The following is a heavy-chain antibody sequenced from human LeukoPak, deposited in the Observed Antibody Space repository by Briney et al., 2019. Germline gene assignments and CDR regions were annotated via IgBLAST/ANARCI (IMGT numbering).Heavy chain of an antibody. CDR3: AATVGRFYYFDY. J-gene: IGHJ4*02. D-gene: IGHD4-17*01. Sequence: SETLSLTCTVSGGSISSHYWSWIRQPPGKGLEWIGYIYYSGSTNYNPSLKSRVTISVDTSKNQFSLKLSSVTAADTAVYYCAATVGRFYYFDYWGQGTLVTVSS. V-gene: IGHV4-59*08. CDR2: IYYSGST. CDR1: GGSISSHY.